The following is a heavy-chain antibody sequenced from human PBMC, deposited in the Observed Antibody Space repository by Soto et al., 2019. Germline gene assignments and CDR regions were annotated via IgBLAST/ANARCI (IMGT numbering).Heavy chain of an antibody. CDR3: ERDLATFGPGPNEF. D-gene: IGHD2-8*01. CDR1: GYFFTTYG. V-gene: IGHV1-18*01. J-gene: IGHJ4*02. CDR2: ISVKNGNT. Sequence: WASVKVSCKASGYFFTTYGISWVRQAPGQGLEWMGYISVKNGNTNYAQKFQGRVTLTTDTSTTTAYMELRSVTSDDTAMYYCERDLATFGPGPNEFWSQGTPVTVSS.